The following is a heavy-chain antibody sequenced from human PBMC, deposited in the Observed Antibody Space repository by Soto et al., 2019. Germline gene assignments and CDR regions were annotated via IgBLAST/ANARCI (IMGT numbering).Heavy chain of an antibody. V-gene: IGHV1-69*13. Sequence: SVKVSCKASGGTFSSYAISWVRQAPGQGLEWMGGITPIFGTANYAQKFQGRVTITADESTSTAYMELSSLRSEDTAVYYCASVIREGIAVSWGQGTLVTVSS. CDR2: ITPIFGTA. J-gene: IGHJ5*02. D-gene: IGHD6-19*01. CDR3: ASVIREGIAVS. CDR1: GGTFSSYA.